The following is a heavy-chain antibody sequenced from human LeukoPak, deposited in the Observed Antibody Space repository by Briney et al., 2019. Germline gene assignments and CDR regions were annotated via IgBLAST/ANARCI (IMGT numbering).Heavy chain of an antibody. D-gene: IGHD2-8*01. Sequence: SETLSLTCAVYGGSFSGHYWSWIRQPPGKGLEWIGEINHSGSTNYNPSLKSRVTISVDTSKNQFSLKLSSVTAADTAVYYCARLVSGVGEGYCTNGVCPGYYYYGMDVWGQGTTVTVSS. CDR2: INHSGST. CDR1: GGSFSGHY. J-gene: IGHJ6*02. V-gene: IGHV4-34*01. CDR3: ARLVSGVGEGYCTNGVCPGYYYYGMDV.